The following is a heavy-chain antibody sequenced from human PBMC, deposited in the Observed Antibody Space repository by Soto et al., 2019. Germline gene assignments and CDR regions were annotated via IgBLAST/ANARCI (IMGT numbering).Heavy chain of an antibody. CDR2: IKQDGSEK. Sequence: LRLSCAASGFTFSSYWMSWVRQAPGKGLEWVANIKQDGSEKYYVDSVKGRFTISRDNAKNSLYLQMNSLRAKDTAVYYCARASQSGSDDAFDIWGQGTMVT. CDR1: GFTFSSYW. CDR3: ARASQSGSDDAFDI. V-gene: IGHV3-7*01. J-gene: IGHJ3*02. D-gene: IGHD1-26*01.